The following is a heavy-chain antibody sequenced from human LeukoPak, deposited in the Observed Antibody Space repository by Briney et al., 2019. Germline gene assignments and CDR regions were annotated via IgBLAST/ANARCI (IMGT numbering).Heavy chain of an antibody. D-gene: IGHD6-19*01. CDR1: GGVFTTYA. V-gene: IGHV1-18*01. CDR2: ISAYNGNT. CDR3: ARVSGIAVAGTGDYYYYYMDV. J-gene: IGHJ6*03. Sequence: ASVKVSCKASGGVFTTYAISWVRQAPGQGLEWMGWISAYNGNTNYAQKLQGRVTMTTDTSTSTAYMELRSLRSDDTAVYYCARVSGIAVAGTGDYYYYYMDVWGKGTTVTVSS.